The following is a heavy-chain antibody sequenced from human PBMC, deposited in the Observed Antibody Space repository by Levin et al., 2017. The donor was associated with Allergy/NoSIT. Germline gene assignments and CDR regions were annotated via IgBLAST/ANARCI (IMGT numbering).Heavy chain of an antibody. CDR2: INSGGSAT. CDR1: GFTFSTYW. J-gene: IGHJ4*02. Sequence: GDSLKISCAVSGFTFSTYWMHWVRQAPGKGLVWVSRINSGGSATDYADSVKGRFTISRDNARNTLYLQMNSLSAEDTAVYYCAKGGCSATSCLDYWGQGTLVTVSS. D-gene: IGHD2-2*01. V-gene: IGHV3-74*01. CDR3: AKGGCSATSCLDY.